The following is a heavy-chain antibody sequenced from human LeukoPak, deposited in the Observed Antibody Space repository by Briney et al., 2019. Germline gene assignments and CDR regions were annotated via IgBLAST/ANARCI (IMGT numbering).Heavy chain of an antibody. CDR1: GLTLSSYA. D-gene: IGHD3-22*01. Sequence: GGSLRLSCAASGLTLSSYAMHWVRQAPGKGLEWISAMSGSGGTTYYADSVKGRFTISKDNSKDTLYLQMNNLRAEDTAVYLCAKDRSDYDSSGYNYFDYWGQGMLVTVSS. CDR2: MSGSGGTT. CDR3: AKDRSDYDSSGYNYFDY. V-gene: IGHV3-23*01. J-gene: IGHJ4*02.